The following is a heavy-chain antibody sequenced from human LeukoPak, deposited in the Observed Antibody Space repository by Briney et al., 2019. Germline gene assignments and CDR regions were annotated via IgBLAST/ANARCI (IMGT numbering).Heavy chain of an antibody. Sequence: SETLSLTCTVSGGSISSYYWSWIRQPPGKGLEWIGYNYNNGNTNYNPSLKSRVTISVDTSKNQFSLKLSSVTADDTAVYYCARGRVTIFGVVTPHFDYWGQGTLVTVSS. CDR3: ARGRVTIFGVVTPHFDY. CDR1: GGSISSYY. CDR2: NYNNGNT. D-gene: IGHD3-3*01. J-gene: IGHJ4*02. V-gene: IGHV4-59*01.